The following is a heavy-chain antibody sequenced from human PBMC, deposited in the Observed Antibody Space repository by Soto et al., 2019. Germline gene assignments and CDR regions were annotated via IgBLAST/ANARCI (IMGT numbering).Heavy chain of an antibody. CDR1: GGSISSGGYY. V-gene: IGHV4-31*03. D-gene: IGHD3-16*01. J-gene: IGHJ6*02. CDR2: IYYSGST. Sequence: QVPLQESGPGLVKPSQTLSLTCTVSGGSISSGGYYWSWIRQHPGKGLEWIGYIYYSGSTYYNPCLKTRVTISVDASKNQFALKLSSVTAADTAVYCCARVPQTRGNYDYVWGSWAPYGMDVWGQGTTVTGSS. CDR3: ARVPQTRGNYDYVWGSWAPYGMDV.